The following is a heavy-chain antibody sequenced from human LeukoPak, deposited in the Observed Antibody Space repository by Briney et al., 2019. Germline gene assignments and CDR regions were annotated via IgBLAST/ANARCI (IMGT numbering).Heavy chain of an antibody. V-gene: IGHV3-53*01. D-gene: IGHD7-27*01. Sequence: PGGSLRLSCAASGFTVSSNYMSWVRQAPGKGLEWVSVIYSGGSTYYADSVKGRFTISRDNSKNTLYLQMNGLGAEDTALYYCVRGLSGVSSWYFDLWGRGTLVSVSS. CDR3: VRGLSGVSSWYFDL. J-gene: IGHJ2*01. CDR2: IYSGGST. CDR1: GFTVSSNY.